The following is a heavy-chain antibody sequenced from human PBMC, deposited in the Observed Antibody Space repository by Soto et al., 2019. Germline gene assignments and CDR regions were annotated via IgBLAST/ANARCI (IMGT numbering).Heavy chain of an antibody. CDR1: GYTFTSYG. J-gene: IGHJ6*02. D-gene: IGHD2-15*01. Sequence: ASVKVSCKASGYTFTSYGISWVLQAPGQGLEWMGWISAYNGNTNYAQKLQGRVTMTTDTSTSTAYMELRSLRSDDTAVYYCARDSGGNSGGYYYGMDVWGQGTTVTVSS. V-gene: IGHV1-18*04. CDR3: ARDSGGNSGGYYYGMDV. CDR2: ISAYNGNT.